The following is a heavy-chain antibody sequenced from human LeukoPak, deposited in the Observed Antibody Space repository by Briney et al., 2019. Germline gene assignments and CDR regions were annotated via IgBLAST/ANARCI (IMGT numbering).Heavy chain of an antibody. CDR1: GFTFSSYW. D-gene: IGHD3-10*01. Sequence: GGSLRLSCAASGFTFSSYWMSWVRQAPGKGLEWVANIKKDGSEKYYVDSVKGRFTISRDKAKNSLYLQLNRLRAEDTAVYYCARDCLSYYRDYWGQGTLVTVSS. V-gene: IGHV3-7*01. CDR2: IKKDGSEK. CDR3: ARDCLSYYRDY. J-gene: IGHJ4*02.